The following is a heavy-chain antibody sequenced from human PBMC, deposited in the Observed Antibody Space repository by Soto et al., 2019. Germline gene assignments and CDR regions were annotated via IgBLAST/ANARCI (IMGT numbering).Heavy chain of an antibody. CDR1: GFTFSSYS. Sequence: EVQLVESGGGLVKPGGSLRLSWAASGFTFSSYSMNWVRQAPGKGLEWVSSISSSSSYIYYADSVKGRFTISRDNAKNSLYLQMNSLRAEDTAVYYCARDGPPYSSSGGYWGQGTLVTVSS. D-gene: IGHD6-6*01. V-gene: IGHV3-21*01. J-gene: IGHJ4*02. CDR2: ISSSSSYI. CDR3: ARDGPPYSSSGGY.